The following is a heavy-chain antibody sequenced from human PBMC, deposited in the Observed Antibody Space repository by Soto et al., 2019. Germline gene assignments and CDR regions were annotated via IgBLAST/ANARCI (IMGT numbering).Heavy chain of an antibody. J-gene: IGHJ6*02. D-gene: IGHD3-10*01. V-gene: IGHV3-30*18. CDR3: AKDLKASGGHSGTLNYYSGMDV. CDR1: GFSFSTHG. Sequence: QVQLVESGGGVVQPGRSLRLSCASSGFSFSTHGMQWVRQAPGKGLEWVAIISYDGFIKYSADDVKGRFTISRDNSKNTLFLQMDSLRAEDSAVYYCAKDLKASGGHSGTLNYYSGMDVWGQGTTVIVSS. CDR2: ISYDGFIK.